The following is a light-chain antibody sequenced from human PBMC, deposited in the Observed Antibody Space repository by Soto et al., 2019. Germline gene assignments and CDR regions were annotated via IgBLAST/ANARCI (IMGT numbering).Light chain of an antibody. J-gene: IGKJ1*01. V-gene: IGKV1-5*03. CDR3: QQYDRASWT. CDR1: QSISSW. Sequence: DLQMTQSPSTLSASVGDRVIITCRASQSISSWLAWYQQKPGKAPNLLIYRASTLKSGIPSRFSGSASGTEFILTISSLQPDDFATYYCQQYDRASWTFGPGTKVEIK. CDR2: RAS.